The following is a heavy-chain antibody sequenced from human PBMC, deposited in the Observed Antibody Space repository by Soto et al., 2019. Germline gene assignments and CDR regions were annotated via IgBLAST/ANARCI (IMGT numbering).Heavy chain of an antibody. D-gene: IGHD2-2*01. Sequence: QAEGSLRLSCAASGFSFSSFWMSWVRQAPGKGLERVANIKQDGSEKDYVDSVKGRFTISRDNAKKSLYLQMDSLRVEDTAVYYCARGPAFPPFFDYWGQGTLVTVSS. CDR2: IKQDGSEK. CDR3: ARGPAFPPFFDY. V-gene: IGHV3-7*03. CDR1: GFSFSSFW. J-gene: IGHJ4*02.